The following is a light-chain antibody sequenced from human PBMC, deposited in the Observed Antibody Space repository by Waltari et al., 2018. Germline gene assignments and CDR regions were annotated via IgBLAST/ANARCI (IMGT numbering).Light chain of an antibody. CDR3: QAWDSSTVV. V-gene: IGLV3-1*01. CDR1: KLGDKY. Sequence: SYEVTQPPLVSVSPGQTASITCSGDKLGDKYACWYQQKPGQSPVLVIYQDSKRPSGIPERFSGSNPGNTATLTISGTQAMDETDYYCQAWDSSTVVFGGGTKLTVL. CDR2: QDS. J-gene: IGLJ2*01.